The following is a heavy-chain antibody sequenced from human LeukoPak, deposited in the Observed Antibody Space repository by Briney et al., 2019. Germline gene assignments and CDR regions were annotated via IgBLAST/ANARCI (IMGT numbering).Heavy chain of an antibody. V-gene: IGHV4-4*07. Sequence: SETLSLTCIVSGGSISSYYWSWIRQPAGKGLEWIGRIYTSGSTNYNPSLKSRVTMSVDTSKNQFSLKLSSVTAADTAVYYCARVRRYYYGSGSYYDYWGQGTLVTVSS. J-gene: IGHJ4*02. CDR3: ARVRRYYYGSGSYYDY. CDR2: IYTSGST. CDR1: GGSISSYY. D-gene: IGHD3-10*01.